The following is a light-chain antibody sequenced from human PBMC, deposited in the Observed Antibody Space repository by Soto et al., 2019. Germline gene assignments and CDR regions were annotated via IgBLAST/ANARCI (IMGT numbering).Light chain of an antibody. CDR2: DTS. Sequence: EVVMTLSPATLSVSQGEGATLSCRASQGIGGNLAWYQHKPGQTPRLLVFDTSTRATGVPTRFSGSRSGAEFTLTINSLQSEDFAVYYCQPYNNWPLTFGGGTKVDIK. CDR1: QGIGGN. V-gene: IGKV3-15*01. CDR3: QPYNNWPLT. J-gene: IGKJ4*01.